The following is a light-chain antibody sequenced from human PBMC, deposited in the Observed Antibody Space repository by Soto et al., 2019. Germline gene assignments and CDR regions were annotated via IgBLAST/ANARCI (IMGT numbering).Light chain of an antibody. CDR2: GAS. V-gene: IGKV3-20*01. CDR3: HQYSKWPQT. J-gene: IGKJ1*01. CDR1: QSVSNNY. Sequence: EIVLTQSPGTLSLSPGERATLSCRASQSVSNNYLAWYQQKPGQAPRLLIYGASNRATGIPDRFSGSGSVTQFTLTISSLQSEDIALYYCHQYSKWPQTFGQGTKVDIK.